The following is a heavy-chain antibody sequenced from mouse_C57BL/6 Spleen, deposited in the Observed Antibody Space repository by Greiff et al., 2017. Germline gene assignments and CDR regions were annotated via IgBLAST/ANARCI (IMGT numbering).Heavy chain of an antibody. Sequence: EVKLVESGGGLVKPGGSLKLSCAASGFTFSDYGMHWVRQAPEKGLEWVAYISSGSSTIYYADTVKGRFTISRDNAKNTLFLQMTSLRSEDTAMYYCARRRDYYGNYADYWGQGPTLSVSS. CDR1: GFTFSDYG. J-gene: IGHJ2*01. V-gene: IGHV5-17*01. CDR3: ARRRDYYGNYADY. CDR2: ISSGSSTI. D-gene: IGHD2-1*01.